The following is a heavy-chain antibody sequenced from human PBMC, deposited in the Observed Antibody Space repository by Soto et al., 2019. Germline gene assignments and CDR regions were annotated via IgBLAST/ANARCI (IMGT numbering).Heavy chain of an antibody. J-gene: IGHJ6*03. CDR1: GFTFSSYA. CDR2: ISGSGGST. D-gene: IGHD4-4*01. CDR3: AKVLTTPDYYYYYMDV. Sequence: EVQLLESGGGLVQPGGSLRLSCAASGFTFSSYAMSWVRQAPGKGLEWVSAISGSGGSTYYADSVKGRFTISRDNSKNTLYLQTNSLRAEDTAVYYCAKVLTTPDYYYYYMDVWGKGTTVTVSS. V-gene: IGHV3-23*01.